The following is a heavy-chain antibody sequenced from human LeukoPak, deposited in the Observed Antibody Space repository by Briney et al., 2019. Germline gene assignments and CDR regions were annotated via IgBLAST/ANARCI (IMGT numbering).Heavy chain of an antibody. V-gene: IGHV4-59*01. CDR1: GGSISSYY. CDR3: ARVNYVVVPAAIPWFDP. CDR2: IYYSGST. J-gene: IGHJ5*02. Sequence: SETLSLTCTVSGGSISSYYWSWIRQPPGKGLEWIGYIYYSGSTNYNPSLKSRVTISVDTSKNQFSLKLSSVTAADTAVYYYARVNYVVVPAAIPWFDPWGQGTLVTVSS. D-gene: IGHD2-2*02.